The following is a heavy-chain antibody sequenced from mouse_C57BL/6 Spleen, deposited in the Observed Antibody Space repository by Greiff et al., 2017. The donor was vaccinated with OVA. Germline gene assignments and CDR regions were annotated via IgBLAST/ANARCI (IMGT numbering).Heavy chain of an antibody. CDR1: GYTFTDYE. CDR3: TRGGLRA. V-gene: IGHV1-15*01. D-gene: IGHD3-3*01. Sequence: VQLVESGAELVRPGASVTLSCKASGYTFTDYEMHWVKQTPVHGLEWIGAIDPETGGTAYNQKFKGKAILTADKSSSTAYMELRSLTSEDSAVYYCTRGGLRAWGQGTTLTVSS. J-gene: IGHJ2*01. CDR2: IDPETGGT.